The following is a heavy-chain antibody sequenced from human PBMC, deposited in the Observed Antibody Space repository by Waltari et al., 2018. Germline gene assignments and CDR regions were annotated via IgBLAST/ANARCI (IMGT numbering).Heavy chain of an antibody. CDR1: GFTFGSYG. V-gene: IGHV3-30*02. CDR2: IRYDGSNK. D-gene: IGHD3-16*02. J-gene: IGHJ4*02. Sequence: QVQLVESGGGVVQPGGSLRLSCAASGFTFGSYGMHWVRQAPGKGLEWVAFIRYDGSNKYYADAVKGRFTISRDNSKNTLYLQMNSLRAEDTAVYYCAIAQLDYWGQGTLVTVSS. CDR3: AIAQLDY.